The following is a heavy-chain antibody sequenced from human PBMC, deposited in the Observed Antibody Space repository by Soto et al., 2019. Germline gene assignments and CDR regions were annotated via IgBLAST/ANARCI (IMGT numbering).Heavy chain of an antibody. Sequence: QLQLQESGPGLVKPSETLSLICSVSGGYISSTSYYWGWIRHSPGTALEWIASIYYTGTTYYNPSLKGRVAIYVDTSKTQVSLKVNSVTAADTAVYYCARGLRWTRSFDFWGQGTLVTVSS. V-gene: IGHV4-39*01. CDR3: ARGLRWTRSFDF. CDR1: GGYISSTSYY. CDR2: IYYTGTT. D-gene: IGHD1-1*01. J-gene: IGHJ4*02.